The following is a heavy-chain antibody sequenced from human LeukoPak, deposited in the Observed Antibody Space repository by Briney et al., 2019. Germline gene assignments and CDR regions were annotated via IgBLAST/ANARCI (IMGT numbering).Heavy chain of an antibody. Sequence: PSETLSLTCTVSGYSISSGYYWGWIRQPPGKGLEWIGSIYHSGGTYYNPSLKSRVTISVDTSKNQFSLKLSSVTAADTAVYYCVRGRYSSGWYKDKNWFDPWGQGTPVTVSS. CDR3: VRGRYSSGWYKDKNWFDP. J-gene: IGHJ5*02. V-gene: IGHV4-38-2*02. D-gene: IGHD6-19*01. CDR2: IYHSGGT. CDR1: GYSISSGYY.